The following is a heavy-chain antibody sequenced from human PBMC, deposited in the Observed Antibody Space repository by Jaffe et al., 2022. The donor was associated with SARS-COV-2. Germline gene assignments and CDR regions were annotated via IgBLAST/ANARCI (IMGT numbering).Heavy chain of an antibody. J-gene: IGHJ6*02. D-gene: IGHD6-13*01. CDR2: IWYDGSNK. Sequence: QVQLVESGGGVVQPGRSLRLSCAASGFTFSSYGMHWVRQAPGKGLEWVAVIWYDGSNKYYADSVKGRFTISRDNSKNTLYLQMNSLRAEDTAVYYCARYGVAAARIYYYGMDVWGQGTTVTVSS. CDR1: GFTFSSYG. CDR3: ARYGVAAARIYYYGMDV. V-gene: IGHV3-33*01.